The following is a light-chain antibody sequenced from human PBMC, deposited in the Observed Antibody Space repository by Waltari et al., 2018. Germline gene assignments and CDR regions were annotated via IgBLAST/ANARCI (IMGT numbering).Light chain of an antibody. CDR1: SGSIASNY. CDR2: EDN. V-gene: IGLV6-57*03. Sequence: NFILTQPHSVSESPGKTVTISCTRSSGSIASNYVQWYQQRPGSAPATVIYEDNQRPPGVPDRFSGSIDSSSNSASLTISGLKTEDEADYYCQSYDSSNHVVFGGGTKLTVL. CDR3: QSYDSSNHVV. J-gene: IGLJ2*01.